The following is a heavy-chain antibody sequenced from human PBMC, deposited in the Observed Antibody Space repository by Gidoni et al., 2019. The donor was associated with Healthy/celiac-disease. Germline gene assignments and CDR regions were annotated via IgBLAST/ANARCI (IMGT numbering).Heavy chain of an antibody. CDR1: GGSISSGSYY. J-gene: IGHJ4*02. Sequence: QVQLQESGPGLVKPSQTLSLTCTVSGGSISSGSYYWSWIRQPAGKGLEWIGRIYTSGSTNYNPSLKSRVTMSVDTSKNQFSLKLSSVTAADTAVYYCASSIAVAGTFYFDYWGQGTLVTVSS. D-gene: IGHD6-19*01. CDR2: IYTSGST. V-gene: IGHV4-61*02. CDR3: ASSIAVAGTFYFDY.